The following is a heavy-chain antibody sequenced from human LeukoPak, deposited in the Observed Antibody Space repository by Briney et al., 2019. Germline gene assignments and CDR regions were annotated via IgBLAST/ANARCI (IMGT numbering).Heavy chain of an antibody. CDR3: ARETQYYFDS. CDR2: ISSGSSTI. Sequence: GGSLRLSCAASGFTFSGYSMTWVRQAPGKGLEWVSYISSGSSTISYADSVKGRFTISRDNAKNSLYLQMNSLRAEDTAVYYCARETQYYFDSWGQGTLVTVSS. CDR1: GFTFSGYS. V-gene: IGHV3-48*04. J-gene: IGHJ4*02.